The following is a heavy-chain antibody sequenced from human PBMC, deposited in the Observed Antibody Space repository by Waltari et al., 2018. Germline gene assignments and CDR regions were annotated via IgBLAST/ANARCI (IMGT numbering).Heavy chain of an antibody. J-gene: IGHJ4*02. Sequence: QVQLVQSGAEVKKPGSSVKVSCKASGGTFSSYAISWVRQAPGQGLEWVGGIIPSFGTANYAQKFQGRVTITADESTSTAYMELSSLRSEDTAVYYCARLDQSGATFDYWGQGTLVTVSS. CDR3: ARLDQSGATFDY. CDR2: IIPSFGTA. D-gene: IGHD1-26*01. V-gene: IGHV1-69*12. CDR1: GGTFSSYA.